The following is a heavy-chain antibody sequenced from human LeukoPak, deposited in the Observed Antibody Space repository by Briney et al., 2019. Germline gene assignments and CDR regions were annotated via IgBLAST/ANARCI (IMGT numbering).Heavy chain of an antibody. V-gene: IGHV3-30*03. CDR2: ISYDGSNK. CDR1: GFTFSSYG. Sequence: GRSLRLSCAASGFTFSSYGMHWVRQAPGKGLEWVAVISYDGSNKYYADSVKGRFTISRDNSKNTLYLQMNSLRAEDTAVYYCARDRMVRGVTDYFDYWGQGTLVTVSS. J-gene: IGHJ4*02. D-gene: IGHD3-10*01. CDR3: ARDRMVRGVTDYFDY.